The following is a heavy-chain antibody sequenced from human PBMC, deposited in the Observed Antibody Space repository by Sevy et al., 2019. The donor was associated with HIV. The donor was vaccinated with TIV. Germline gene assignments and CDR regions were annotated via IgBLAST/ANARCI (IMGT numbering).Heavy chain of an antibody. J-gene: IGHJ4*02. CDR1: GFTFSNYF. CDR2: ISSGSSYI. D-gene: IGHD3-10*01. CDR3: ASGDYYGSLYYFDY. V-gene: IGHV3-21*01. Sequence: GGSLRLSCAASGFTFSNYFINWVRQAPGKGLEWVSSISSGSSYIFYADSVKGRFTISGDNAKNSLSLHMNSLRAEDTAVYYCASGDYYGSLYYFDYWGPGTLVTVSS.